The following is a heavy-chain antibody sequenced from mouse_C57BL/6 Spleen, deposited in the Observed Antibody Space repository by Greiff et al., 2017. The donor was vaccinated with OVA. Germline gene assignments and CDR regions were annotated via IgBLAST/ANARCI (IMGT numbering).Heavy chain of an antibody. V-gene: IGHV5-17*01. J-gene: IGHJ3*01. Sequence: DVKLVESGGGLVKPGGSLKLSCAASGFTFSDYGMHWVRQAPEKGLESVAYISSGSSTIYYADTVKGRFTISRDNAKNTLFLQMTSLRSEDTAMYYCARRYDYDWFAYWGQGTLVTVSA. D-gene: IGHD2-4*01. CDR1: GFTFSDYG. CDR3: ARRYDYDWFAY. CDR2: ISSGSSTI.